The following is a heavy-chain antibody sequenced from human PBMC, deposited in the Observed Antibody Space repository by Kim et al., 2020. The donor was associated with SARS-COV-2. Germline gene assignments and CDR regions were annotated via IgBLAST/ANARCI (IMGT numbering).Heavy chain of an antibody. CDR3: AGADYYDSSGYYGTYYYYGMDV. V-gene: IGHV5-51*01. D-gene: IGHD3-22*01. J-gene: IGHJ6*02. CDR1: GYSFTSYW. CDR2: IYPGDSDT. Sequence: GESLKISCKGSGYSFTSYWIGWVRQMPGKGLEWMGIIYPGDSDTSYSPSFQGQVTISADKSISTAYLQWSSLKASDTAMYYCAGADYYDSSGYYGTYYYYGMDVWGQGTTVTVSS.